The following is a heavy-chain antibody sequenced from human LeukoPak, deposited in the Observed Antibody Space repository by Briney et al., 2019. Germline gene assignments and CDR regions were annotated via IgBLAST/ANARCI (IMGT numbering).Heavy chain of an antibody. V-gene: IGHV1-69*01. CDR1: GGTFSSHA. CDR3: ARDLYSYEHYYYYGMDV. D-gene: IGHD5-18*01. Sequence: SVKVSCKASGGTFSSHAISWVRQAPGQGLEWMGGIIPIFGTANYAQKFQGRVMITADESTSTAYMELSSLRSEDTAVYYCARDLYSYEHYYYYGMDVWGQGTTVTVSS. CDR2: IIPIFGTA. J-gene: IGHJ6*02.